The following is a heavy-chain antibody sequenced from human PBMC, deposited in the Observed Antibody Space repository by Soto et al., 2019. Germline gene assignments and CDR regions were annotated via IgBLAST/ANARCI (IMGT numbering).Heavy chain of an antibody. Sequence: SETLSLTCTVSGGSLSGSYWSWIRQTPGNVLEWVGYIHYSGSTNYNPSLKSRVTMSVDSAKNQFSLQLSSVTAADAAVYFCTKYRRTDAEGYSLDYWGQGALVTVSS. CDR2: IHYSGST. CDR3: TKYRRTDAEGYSLDY. D-gene: IGHD2-15*01. CDR1: GGSLSGSY. J-gene: IGHJ4*02. V-gene: IGHV4-59*01.